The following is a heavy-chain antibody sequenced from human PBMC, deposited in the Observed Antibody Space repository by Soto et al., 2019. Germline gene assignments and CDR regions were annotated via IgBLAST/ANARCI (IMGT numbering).Heavy chain of an antibody. J-gene: IGHJ4*02. CDR2: ISAYNGNT. CDR3: ARDPPPPDY. Sequence: GASVKVSCKASGYTFASYAISWMRQAPGQGLEWMGWISAYNGNTNYAQKLQGRVTMTTDTSTSTAHMELRSLRSDDTAVYYCARDPPPPDYWGQGTLVTVSS. CDR1: GYTFASYA. V-gene: IGHV1-18*01.